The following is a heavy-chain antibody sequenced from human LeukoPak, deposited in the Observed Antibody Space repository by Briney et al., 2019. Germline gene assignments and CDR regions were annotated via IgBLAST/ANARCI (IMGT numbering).Heavy chain of an antibody. J-gene: IGHJ6*02. Sequence: PGGSLRLSCAASGFTFSSYWMHWVRQAPGKGLVWVSRINSDGSSTSYADSVKGRFTISRDNAKSTLYLQMNSLRAEDTAVYYCARGFLSDYGDYTYGMDVWGQGTTVTVSS. V-gene: IGHV3-74*01. CDR2: INSDGSST. CDR1: GFTFSSYW. D-gene: IGHD4-17*01. CDR3: ARGFLSDYGDYTYGMDV.